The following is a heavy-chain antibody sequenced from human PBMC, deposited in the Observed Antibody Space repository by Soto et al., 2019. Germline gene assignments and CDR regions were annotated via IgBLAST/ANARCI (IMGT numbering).Heavy chain of an antibody. CDR2: INAGNGNT. V-gene: IGHV1-3*01. CDR1: GYTFTSYA. Sequence: QVQLVQSGAEVKKPGASVKVSCKASGYTFTSYAMHWVRQAPGQRLEWMGWINAGNGNTKYSQKFQGRVTITRDTYASTAYMALSSLRSEDTAVYYCARGYGSTFFDYWGQGTLVTVSS. CDR3: ARGYGSTFFDY. J-gene: IGHJ4*02. D-gene: IGHD3-16*01.